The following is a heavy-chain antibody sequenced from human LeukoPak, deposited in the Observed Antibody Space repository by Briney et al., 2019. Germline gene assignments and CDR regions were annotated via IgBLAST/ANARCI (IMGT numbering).Heavy chain of an antibody. J-gene: IGHJ4*02. D-gene: IGHD3-3*01. CDR1: GFIFDDYA. V-gene: IGHV3-43*02. CDR2: ICGDGGST. Sequence: PGGSLRLSCAASGFIFDDYAMHWVRQAPGKGLEWVSFICGDGGSTSYADSVKGRFTTSRDNSKYSLYLRMNSLRIEDTALYYCAKVGHPYDFWSGYKWGQGTLVTVSS. CDR3: AKVGHPYDFWSGYK.